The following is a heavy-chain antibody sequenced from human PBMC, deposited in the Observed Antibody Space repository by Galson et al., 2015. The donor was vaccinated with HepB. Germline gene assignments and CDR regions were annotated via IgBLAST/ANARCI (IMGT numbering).Heavy chain of an antibody. V-gene: IGHV3-33*01. CDR2: IWYDGSNK. D-gene: IGHD4-17*01. CDR3: ARDRGDGDYYLGAFDI. J-gene: IGHJ3*02. CDR1: GFTFSSYG. Sequence: SCKASGFTFSSYGMHWVRQAPGKGLEWVAVIWYDGSNKYYADSVKGRFTISRDNSKNTLYLQMNSLRAEDTAVYYCARDRGDGDYYLGAFDIWGQGTMVTVSS.